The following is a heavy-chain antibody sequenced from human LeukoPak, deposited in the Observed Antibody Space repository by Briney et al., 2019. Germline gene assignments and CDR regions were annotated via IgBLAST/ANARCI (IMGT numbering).Heavy chain of an antibody. D-gene: IGHD2-8*01. CDR1: GGSISSYY. V-gene: IGHV4-59*01. CDR3: GATKGVMYAFDI. J-gene: IGHJ3*02. Sequence: SETLSLTCTVSGGSISSYYWSWIRQPPGKGLEWIGYIYYSGSTNYNPSLKSRVTISVDTSKNQFSLKLSSVTAADTAVYYCGATKGVMYAFDIWGQGKMVTVSS. CDR2: IYYSGST.